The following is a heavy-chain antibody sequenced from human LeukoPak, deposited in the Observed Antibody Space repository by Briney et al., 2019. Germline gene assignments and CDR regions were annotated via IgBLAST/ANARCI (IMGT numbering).Heavy chain of an antibody. J-gene: IGHJ4*02. V-gene: IGHV3-30*18. CDR2: ISYDGSNK. CDR3: AKDYSSSSFGVIDY. Sequence: PGGSLRLSCAASGFTLSSYAMTWVRQAPGKGLEWVAVISYDGSNKYYADSVKGRFTISRDNSKNTLYLQMNSLRAEDTAVYYCAKDYSSSSFGVIDYWGQGTLVTVSS. CDR1: GFTLSSYA. D-gene: IGHD6-6*01.